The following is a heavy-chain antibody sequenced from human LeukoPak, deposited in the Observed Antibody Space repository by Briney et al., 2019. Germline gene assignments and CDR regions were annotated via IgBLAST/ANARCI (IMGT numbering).Heavy chain of an antibody. CDR2: IYYSGST. J-gene: IGHJ4*02. Sequence: SETLSLTYTVSGASISDYYWSWIRQPPGKGLEWIGYIYYSGSTNYNPSLKSRVTISIDTSKNQFSLKVSSVTAADTAVYYCARAKAAAGIDYFDYWGQGTLVTVSS. D-gene: IGHD6-13*01. CDR3: ARAKAAAGIDYFDY. CDR1: GASISDYY. V-gene: IGHV4-59*13.